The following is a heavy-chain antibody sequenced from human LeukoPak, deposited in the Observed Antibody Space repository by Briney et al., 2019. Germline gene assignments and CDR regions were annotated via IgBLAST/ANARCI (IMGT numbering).Heavy chain of an antibody. V-gene: IGHV3-21*04. CDR3: AIGRGGQQLGDY. D-gene: IGHD6-13*01. Sequence: GGSLRLSCAASGFTFGLYSMTWVRQAPGKGLEWVSLIDSNSNFMNYADSVKGRFTISRDNAKKSLYLQMNSLRAEDTAMYYCAIGRGGQQLGDYWGQGTLVTVSS. J-gene: IGHJ4*02. CDR1: GFTFGLYS. CDR2: IDSNSNFM.